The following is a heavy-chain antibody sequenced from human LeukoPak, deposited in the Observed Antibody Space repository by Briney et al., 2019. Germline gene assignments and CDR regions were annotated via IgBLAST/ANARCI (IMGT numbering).Heavy chain of an antibody. V-gene: IGHV1-2*02. CDR2: SNPNSGGT. CDR3: ARWGGYASDWSGPFDD. D-gene: IGHD6-19*01. CDR1: GYTFTGHY. Sequence: ASVKVSCKASGYTFTGHYMHWVRQAPAQGLEWMGWSNPNSGGTKYAQKFQGRVTMTRDTSISTTYMELSSLRSDDTAVYYCARWGGYASDWSGPFDDWGQGTLVTVSS. J-gene: IGHJ4*02.